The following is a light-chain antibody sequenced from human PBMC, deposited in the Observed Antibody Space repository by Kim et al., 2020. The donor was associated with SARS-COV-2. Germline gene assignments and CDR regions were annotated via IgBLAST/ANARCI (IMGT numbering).Light chain of an antibody. CDR1: SGSIDDKY. V-gene: IGLV6-57*03. CDR2: EDD. CDR3: QSYNRTNVV. Sequence: GKTVTISCTRSSGSIDDKYVQWYQQRPGGVPTIVIYEDDQRPSGVSDRFSGSIDNSSNSASLTISGLKTEDEADYYCQSYNRTNVVFGGGTQLTVL. J-gene: IGLJ2*01.